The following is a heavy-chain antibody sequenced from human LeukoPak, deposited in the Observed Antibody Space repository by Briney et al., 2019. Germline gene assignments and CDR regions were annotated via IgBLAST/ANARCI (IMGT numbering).Heavy chain of an antibody. CDR3: ARDRSPSVVRGVFDY. D-gene: IGHD3-10*01. CDR2: INHSGST. CDR1: GFTFSSYA. J-gene: IGHJ4*02. V-gene: IGHV4-34*01. Sequence: PGGSLRLSCAASGFTFSSYAMSWVRQPPGKGLEWIGEINHSGSTNYNPSLKSRVTISVDTSKNQSSVKLSSVTAADTAVYYCARDRSPSVVRGVFDYWGQGTLVTVSS.